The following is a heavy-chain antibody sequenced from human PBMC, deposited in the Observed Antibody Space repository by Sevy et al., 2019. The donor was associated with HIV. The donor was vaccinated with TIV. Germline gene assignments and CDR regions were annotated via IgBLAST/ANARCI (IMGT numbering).Heavy chain of an antibody. Sequence: ASVKVSCKASGYTFTGYYMHWVRQAPGQGLEWMGWINPNSGGTNYAQKFQGRVTMTRDTSIRPAYMELSRLRSDDTAVYYCARSYDSSGSYYYYYGMDVWGQGTTVTVSS. D-gene: IGHD3-22*01. CDR3: ARSYDSSGSYYYYYGMDV. CDR2: INPNSGGT. CDR1: GYTFTGYY. V-gene: IGHV1-2*02. J-gene: IGHJ6*02.